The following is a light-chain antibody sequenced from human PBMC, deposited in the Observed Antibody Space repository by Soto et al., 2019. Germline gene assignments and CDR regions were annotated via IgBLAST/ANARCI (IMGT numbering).Light chain of an antibody. Sequence: EIVLTQSPGTLSFSPRERATLSSRASESVSSDNLAWYQQKPGQAPRLLIHGASTRATGIPDRLSGSRSGTDVTLTISRLEPEDLALYYCQHYGSSPKVTFGGGTKVEI. CDR3: QHYGSSPKVT. CDR2: GAS. V-gene: IGKV3-20*01. CDR1: ESVSSDN. J-gene: IGKJ4*01.